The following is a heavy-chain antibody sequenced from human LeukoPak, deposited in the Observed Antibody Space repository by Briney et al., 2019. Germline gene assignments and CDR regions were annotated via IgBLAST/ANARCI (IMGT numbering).Heavy chain of an antibody. V-gene: IGHV4-59*01. CDR2: IYYSGST. CDR1: GGSISSYY. J-gene: IGHJ4*02. Sequence: SETLSLTCTVSGGSISSYYWSWLRQPPGKGLEWIGYIYYSGSTNYDPSLKSRVTILVDTSKNQFSLKLSSVTAADTAVYYCARLGSNLVAANYWGQGTLVTVSS. CDR3: ARLGSNLVAANY. D-gene: IGHD2-15*01.